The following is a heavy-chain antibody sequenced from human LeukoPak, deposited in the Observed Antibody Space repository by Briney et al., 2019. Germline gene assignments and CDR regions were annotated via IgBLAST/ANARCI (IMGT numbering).Heavy chain of an antibody. CDR2: IYNSGST. V-gene: IGHV4-59*01. J-gene: IGHJ4*02. CDR3: VRGGSVNPALIDY. Sequence: PSETLSLTCTVSGGSITTYYWSWIRQPPGKGLEWIGFIYNSGSTKYNPSLGSRGTISEGTAKNQFSLKLTSVTAADTAIYYCVRGGSVNPALIDYWGQGTLVTVSS. CDR1: GGSITTYY. D-gene: IGHD1-14*01.